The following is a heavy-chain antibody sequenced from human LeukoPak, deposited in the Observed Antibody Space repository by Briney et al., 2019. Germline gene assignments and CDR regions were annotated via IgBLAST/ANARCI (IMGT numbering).Heavy chain of an antibody. CDR1: GGSISSSSYY. V-gene: IGHV4-39*01. CDR2: IYYSGST. Sequence: SETLSLTCTVSGGSISSSSYYWGWIRQPPGTGLEWIGSIYYSGSTYYNPSLKSRVTISVDTSKNQFSLKLSSVTAADTAVYYCARQMYSSGWYXAFDYWGQGTLVTVSS. CDR3: ARQMYSSGWYXAFDY. D-gene: IGHD6-19*01. J-gene: IGHJ4*02.